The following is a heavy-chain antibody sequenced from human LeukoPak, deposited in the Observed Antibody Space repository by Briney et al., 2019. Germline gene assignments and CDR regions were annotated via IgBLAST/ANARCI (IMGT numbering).Heavy chain of an antibody. CDR1: GYTFTSYY. V-gene: IGHV1-46*01. Sequence: ASVKASCKASGYTFTSYYMHWVRQAPGQGLEWMGIINPSGGSTSYAQKFQGRVAITADESTSTAYMELSSLRSEDTAVYYCAREPVAAAVGFDPWGQGTLVTVSS. J-gene: IGHJ5*02. D-gene: IGHD6-13*01. CDR3: AREPVAAAVGFDP. CDR2: INPSGGST.